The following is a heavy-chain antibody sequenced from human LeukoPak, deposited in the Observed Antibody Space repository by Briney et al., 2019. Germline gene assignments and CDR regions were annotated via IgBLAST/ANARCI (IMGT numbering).Heavy chain of an antibody. J-gene: IGHJ3*02. CDR2: IYYTGTT. V-gene: IGHV4-59*11. CDR3: ARLLNNVNAGDPDTFDM. CDR1: GGSISSHY. Sequence: PSETLSLTCTVSGGSISSHYWSWLRQSPERGLEWIGFIYYTGTTRYNPSLRGRVTMSVDSSRNHFSLKLTSMTAADTALYYCARLLNNVNAGDPDTFDMWGQGTMVTVSS. D-gene: IGHD2-21*02.